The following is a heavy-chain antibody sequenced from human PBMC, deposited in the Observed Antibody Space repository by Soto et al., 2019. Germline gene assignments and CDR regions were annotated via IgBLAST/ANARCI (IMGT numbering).Heavy chain of an antibody. CDR1: GFTFSDYY. CDR2: ISTRSDYT. J-gene: IGHJ4*02. D-gene: IGHD6-13*01. CDR3: ARDRDLSSSWSFDY. V-gene: IGHV3-11*06. Sequence: PGGSLRLSCAASGFTFSDYYMTWIRQAPGKGLEWISYISTRSDYTNYADSVKGRFTISRDNAKSSLYLQMNTLRAEDTAVYYCARDRDLSSSWSFDYWGQGILVTVYS.